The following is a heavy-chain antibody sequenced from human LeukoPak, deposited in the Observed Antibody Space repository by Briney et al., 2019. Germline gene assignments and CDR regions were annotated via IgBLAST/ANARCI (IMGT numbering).Heavy chain of an antibody. Sequence: PSETLSLTCTVSGGSISSYYWSWIRQPAGKGLEWIGRIYTSGSTNYNPSLKSRVTMSVDTSKNQFSLKLSSVTAADTAVYYCARAPPFYVFGSVYRDYYYYMDVGEKGPTVTVPS. J-gene: IGHJ6*03. CDR1: GGSISSYY. D-gene: IGHD3-3*01. V-gene: IGHV4-4*07. CDR2: IYTSGST. CDR3: ARAPPFYVFGSVYRDYYYYMDV.